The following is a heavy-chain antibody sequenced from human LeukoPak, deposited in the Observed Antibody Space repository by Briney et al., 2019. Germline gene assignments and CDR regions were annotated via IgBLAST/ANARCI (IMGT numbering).Heavy chain of an antibody. J-gene: IGHJ5*02. CDR1: GGSISSYY. V-gene: IGHV4-59*13. CDR3: ARGGLKKTYYYDSSGYHL. D-gene: IGHD3-22*01. CDR2: IYYSEST. Sequence: PSETLSLTCTVSGGSISSYYWSWIRQPPGKGLEWIGYIYYSESTNYNPSLKSRVTISVDTSKNQFSLKLSSVTAADTAVYYCARGGLKKTYYYDSSGYHLWGQGTLVTVSS.